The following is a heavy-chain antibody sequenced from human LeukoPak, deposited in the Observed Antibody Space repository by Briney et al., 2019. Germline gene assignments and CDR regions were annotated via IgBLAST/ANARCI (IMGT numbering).Heavy chain of an antibody. CDR2: ISGSGGST. Sequence: GGSLRLSCAASGFTFSSYAMSWVRQAPGKGLDWVSAISGSGGSTYYADSVKGRFTISRDNSKNTVYLQMNSLRDEDTAVYYCAKIPQPYCGGDCSHFDYWGQGTLVTVSS. V-gene: IGHV3-23*01. CDR1: GFTFSSYA. CDR3: AKIPQPYCGGDCSHFDY. J-gene: IGHJ4*02. D-gene: IGHD2-21*02.